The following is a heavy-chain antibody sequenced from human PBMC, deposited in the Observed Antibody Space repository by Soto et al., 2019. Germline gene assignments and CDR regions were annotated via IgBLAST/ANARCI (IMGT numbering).Heavy chain of an antibody. CDR1: GGSISSYY. Sequence: PSETLSLTCTVSGGSISSYYWSWIRQPPGKGLEWIGYIYYSGSTNYNPSLKSRVTISVDTSKNQFSLKLSSVTAADTAVYYCARVRPYSSSSYYYYYMDVWGKGTTVTVS. D-gene: IGHD6-13*01. J-gene: IGHJ6*03. CDR3: ARVRPYSSSSYYYYYMDV. CDR2: IYYSGST. V-gene: IGHV4-59*13.